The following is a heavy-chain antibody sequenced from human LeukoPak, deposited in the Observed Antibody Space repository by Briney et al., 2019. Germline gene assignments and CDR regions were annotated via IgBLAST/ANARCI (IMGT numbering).Heavy chain of an antibody. D-gene: IGHD3-22*01. CDR3: ARMKGYYYDSSGYWD. J-gene: IGHJ4*02. V-gene: IGHV4-59*11. Sequence: SETLSLTCTVSGGSISSHYWSWTRQPPGKGLEWIGYIYYSGSTNYNPSLKSRVTISVDTSKNQFSLKLSSVTAADTAVYYCARMKGYYYDSSGYWDWGQGTLVTVSS. CDR1: GGSISSHY. CDR2: IYYSGST.